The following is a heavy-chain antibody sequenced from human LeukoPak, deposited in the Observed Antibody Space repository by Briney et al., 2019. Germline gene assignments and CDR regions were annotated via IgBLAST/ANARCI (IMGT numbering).Heavy chain of an antibody. D-gene: IGHD3-10*01. CDR3: TRDPQTQRGRDGLDS. V-gene: IGHV3-7*01. CDR1: GYTLTNYW. J-gene: IGHJ4*02. CDR2: IKQDGSET. Sequence: SGGSLRLSCAASGYTLTNYWMSWARQAPGKGLEWVANIKQDGSETGYVESVVGRFTVSRDNAKNSIFLQLNNLRAEDTVVYYCTRDPQTQRGRDGLDSWGQGTLVTVSS.